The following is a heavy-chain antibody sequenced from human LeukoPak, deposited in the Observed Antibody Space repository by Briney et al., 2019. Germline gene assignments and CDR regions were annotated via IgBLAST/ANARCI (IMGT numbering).Heavy chain of an antibody. V-gene: IGHV1-18*01. CDR1: GYTFTSYG. D-gene: IGHD4-17*01. CDR2: ISAYNGNT. J-gene: IGHJ4*02. CDR3: ARGYGGQTIPNPFDY. Sequence: ASVKVSCKASGYTFTSYGISWVRQAPGQGLEWMGWISAYNGNTNYAQKLQGRVTMTTDTSTSTAYMELSSLRSEDTAVYYCARGYGGQTIPNPFDYWGQGTLVTVSS.